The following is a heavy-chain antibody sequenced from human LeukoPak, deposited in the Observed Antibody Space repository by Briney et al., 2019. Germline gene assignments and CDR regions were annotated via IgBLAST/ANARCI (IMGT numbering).Heavy chain of an antibody. V-gene: IGHV3-15*01. CDR3: TTDLSGSYFFDY. CDR2: IKSKTDGGTT. CDR1: GFTFSNAW. J-gene: IGHJ4*02. Sequence: GGSLRLSCAASGFTFSNAWMSWVRQAPGKGLEWVGRIKSKTDGGTTDYAAPVKGRFTISGDDSKNTLYLQMNSLKTEDTAVYYCTTDLSGSYFFDYWGQGTLVTVSS. D-gene: IGHD1-26*01.